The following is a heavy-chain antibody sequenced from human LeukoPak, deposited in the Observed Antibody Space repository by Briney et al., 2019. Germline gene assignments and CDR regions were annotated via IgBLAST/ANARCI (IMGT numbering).Heavy chain of an antibody. Sequence: GGSLRLSCEASVFSFPYGISWVRQAPGKGLEWGSLISWDGGTRYYPNFVKGRITISRDNIKNSLYLEVDSLRSEDTALYYCAKEGIERAGLDFWGQGTLVTVSS. J-gene: IGHJ4*02. D-gene: IGHD5-18*01. CDR3: AKEGIERAGLDF. CDR2: ISWDGGTR. CDR1: VFSFPYG. V-gene: IGHV3-43*01.